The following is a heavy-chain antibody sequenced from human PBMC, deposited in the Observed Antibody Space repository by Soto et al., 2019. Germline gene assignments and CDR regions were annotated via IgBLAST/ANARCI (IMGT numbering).Heavy chain of an antibody. CDR2: VYHSEKT. CDR1: GDYVPPHN. Sequence: QVQLQNPAPGLVKLSETRSLPCPASGDYVPPHNGSWIRRPPGKGLEWIGYVYHSEKTDSSPSLKSRVTISMDTSKNQISLSLTSVTAADTAVYYCARPRGVAPAVWYFDLWGRGTLVTVSS. J-gene: IGHJ2*01. CDR3: ARPRGVAPAVWYFDL. D-gene: IGHD2-8*01. V-gene: IGHV4-59*08.